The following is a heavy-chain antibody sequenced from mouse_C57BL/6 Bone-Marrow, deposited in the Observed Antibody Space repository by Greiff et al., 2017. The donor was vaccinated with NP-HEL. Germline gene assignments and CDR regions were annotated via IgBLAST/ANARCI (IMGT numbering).Heavy chain of an antibody. V-gene: IGHV5-16*01. CDR2: INYDGSST. J-gene: IGHJ2*01. Sequence: EVMLVESEGGLVQPGSSMKLSCTASGFTFSDYYMAWVRQVPEKGLEWVANINYDGSSTYYLDSLKSRFIISRDNAKNILYLQMSSLKSEDTATYYCARDYYGSIDYWGQGTTLTVSS. CDR1: GFTFSDYY. D-gene: IGHD1-1*01. CDR3: ARDYYGSIDY.